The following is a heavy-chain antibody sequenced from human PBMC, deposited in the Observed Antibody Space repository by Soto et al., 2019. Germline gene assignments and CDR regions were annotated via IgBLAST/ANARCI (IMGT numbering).Heavy chain of an antibody. CDR2: IYYTGNT. CDR1: GDSISSGGYY. V-gene: IGHV4-31*03. CDR3: ARGDNSGYYPYFFDS. D-gene: IGHD3-22*01. Sequence: SETLSLTCIVSGDSISSGGYYWNWIRQHPGEGLEWIGYIYYTGNTFYNPSLRSRISMSVDTSKNQFSLRLNSVTAADTALYYCARGDNSGYYPYFFDSWGQGTLVTVSS. J-gene: IGHJ4*02.